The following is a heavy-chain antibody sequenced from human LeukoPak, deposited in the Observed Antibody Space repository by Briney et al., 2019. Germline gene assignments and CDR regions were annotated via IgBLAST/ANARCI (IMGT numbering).Heavy chain of an antibody. V-gene: IGHV3-7*04. CDR3: ARAVGDVWFGPVGWYFDL. J-gene: IGHJ2*01. CDR2: IKQDGSEK. Sequence: GGSLRLSCAASGFTVSSNYMSWVRQAPGKGLEWVANIKQDGSEKYYVDSVKGRFTISRDNAKNSLYLQMNSLRAEDTAVYYCARAVGDVWFGPVGWYFDLWGRGTLVTVSS. CDR1: GFTVSSNY. D-gene: IGHD3-10*01.